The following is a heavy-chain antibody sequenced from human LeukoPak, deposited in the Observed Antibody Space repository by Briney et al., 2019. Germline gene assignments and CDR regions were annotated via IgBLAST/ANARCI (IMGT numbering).Heavy chain of an antibody. Sequence: GGSLRLSCAASGFTVSSNYMSWVRQAPGKGLEWVSVIYSGGSTYYADSVKGRFTISRDNSKNTLYLQMNSLRAEDTAVYYCARESDYGLFDCWGQGTLVTVSS. CDR3: ARESDYGLFDC. CDR1: GFTVSSNY. J-gene: IGHJ4*02. V-gene: IGHV3-66*01. D-gene: IGHD4-17*01. CDR2: IYSGGST.